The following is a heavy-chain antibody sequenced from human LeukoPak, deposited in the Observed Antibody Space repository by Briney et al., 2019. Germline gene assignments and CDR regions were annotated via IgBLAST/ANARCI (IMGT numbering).Heavy chain of an antibody. CDR3: ARDWAAETLRYFDL. V-gene: IGHV4-61*02. CDR1: GGSISSGSYY. J-gene: IGHJ2*01. CDR2: IYTRGNT. D-gene: IGHD6-13*01. Sequence: PSETLSLTCTVSGGSISSGSYYWSWIRQPAGKGLEWIGRIYTRGNTNYNPSLKSRVTISLDTSKNQFSLKMSSVTAADTAVYYCARDWAAETLRYFDLWGRGTLVTVSS.